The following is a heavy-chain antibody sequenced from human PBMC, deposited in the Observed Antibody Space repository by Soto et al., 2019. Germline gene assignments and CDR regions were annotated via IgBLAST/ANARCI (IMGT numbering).Heavy chain of an antibody. CDR3: ARDTTPRGTQLGYYGMDV. CDR2: INPSGGST. V-gene: IGHV1-46*01. J-gene: IGHJ6*02. D-gene: IGHD3-16*01. CDR1: GYTFTSYY. Sequence: GSVKVSCKASGYTFTSYYMHWVRQAPGQGREWMGIINPSGGSTSYAQKFQGRVTMTRDTSTSTVYMELSSLRSEDTAVYYCARDTTPRGTQLGYYGMDVWGQGTTVTVSS.